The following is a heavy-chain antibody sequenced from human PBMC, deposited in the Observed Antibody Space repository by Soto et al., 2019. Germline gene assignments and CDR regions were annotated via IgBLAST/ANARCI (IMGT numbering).Heavy chain of an antibody. Sequence: GGSLRLSCAASGFTFSTYAMHWVRQAPGKGLEWVTVIWHDGNNKYYADSVRGRFIISRDNSKNRLYLQMNSLRAEDTAVYYCASDLVGASDSYGLDVWGQGTPVTVSS. CDR1: GFTFSTYA. V-gene: IGHV3-33*08. CDR2: IWHDGNNK. J-gene: IGHJ6*02. CDR3: ASDLVGASDSYGLDV. D-gene: IGHD1-26*01.